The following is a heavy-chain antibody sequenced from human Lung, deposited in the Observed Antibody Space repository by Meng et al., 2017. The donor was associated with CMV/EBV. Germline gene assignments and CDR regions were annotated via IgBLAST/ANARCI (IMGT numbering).Heavy chain of an antibody. CDR3: ARARGYRSLYGMDV. CDR1: YGAVSSGSYY. V-gene: IGHV4-61*01. D-gene: IGHD1-1*01. Sequence: SXTXSLXCTVSYGAVSSGSYYWSWIRQPPGKGLEWIGYIYYSGSNNYNPSLKSRVIISIDTSKNQYSLKLSSVTAADTAVYYCARARGYRSLYGMDVWGQGTTVTVSS. J-gene: IGHJ6*02. CDR2: IYYSGSN.